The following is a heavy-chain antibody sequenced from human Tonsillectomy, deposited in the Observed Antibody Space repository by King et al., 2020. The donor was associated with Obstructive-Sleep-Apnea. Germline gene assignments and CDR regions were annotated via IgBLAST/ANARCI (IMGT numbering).Heavy chain of an antibody. D-gene: IGHD6-13*01. V-gene: IGHV4-39*07. J-gene: IGHJ5*02. CDR3: AGEGAAGTNWLDP. CDR2: FYYSGRN. CDR1: GGSISTGSYY. Sequence: QLQESGPGLVKPSETLSLTCTVSGGSISTGSYYWGWIRQSPGRGLEWIGTFYYSGRNYYNPSLKSRVTLSLDTSRNQFSLKLTSLTAADTAVYYCAGEGAAGTNWLDPWGQGTLVTVSS.